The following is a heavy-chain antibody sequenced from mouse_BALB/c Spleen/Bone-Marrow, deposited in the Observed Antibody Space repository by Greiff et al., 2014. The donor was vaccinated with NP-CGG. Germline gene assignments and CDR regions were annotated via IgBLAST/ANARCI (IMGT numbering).Heavy chain of an antibody. V-gene: IGHV3-1*02. J-gene: IGHJ2*01. CDR3: TRETTAGADFDY. D-gene: IGHD1-1*01. Sequence: EVQLVESGPDLVKPSQSLSLTCTATGYSITSGYGWHWIRQFPGNKLEWMGYIHYSGSTNYNPSLKSRISITRDTSKNQFSLQLNSVTTEDTATYYCTRETTAGADFDYWGQGATLTVTS. CDR2: IHYSGST. CDR1: GYSITSGYG.